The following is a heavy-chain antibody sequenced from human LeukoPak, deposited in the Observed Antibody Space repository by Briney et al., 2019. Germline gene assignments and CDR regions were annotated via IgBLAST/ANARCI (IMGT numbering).Heavy chain of an antibody. CDR2: ISGRTGAT. D-gene: IGHD6-19*01. CDR3: AKCGSSGCHLIDY. J-gene: IGHJ4*02. V-gene: IGHV3-23*01. Sequence: GGSLRLSCAASGFTFTTNAMSWVRQAPGKGLEWVSAISGRTGATYYADSEKGRFTISRDNSKSTLYLQMDGLRAEDTAVYYCAKCGSSGCHLIDYWGQGTLVTVSS. CDR1: GFTFTTNA.